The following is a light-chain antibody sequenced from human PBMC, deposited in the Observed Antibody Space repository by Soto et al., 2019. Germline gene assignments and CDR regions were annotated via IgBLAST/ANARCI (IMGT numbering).Light chain of an antibody. V-gene: IGLV2-14*01. Sequence: QSALTQPASVSGSPGQSIIISCTGTSSDVGRYNYVSWYQQHPGKAPKLMIYDVSNRPSGVSNRFSGSKSGNTASLTISGLQAEDEADYYCSSYTSSSTFYVFGTGTKVTVL. CDR1: SSDVGRYNY. J-gene: IGLJ1*01. CDR3: SSYTSSSTFYV. CDR2: DVS.